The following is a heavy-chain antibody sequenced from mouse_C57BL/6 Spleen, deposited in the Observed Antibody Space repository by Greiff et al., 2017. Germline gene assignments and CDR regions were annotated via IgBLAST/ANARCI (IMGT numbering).Heavy chain of an antibody. CDR2: IDPETGGT. CDR3: TREGQTAQDY. J-gene: IGHJ2*01. V-gene: IGHV1-15*01. CDR1: GYTFTDYE. Sequence: VKLMESGAELVRPGASVTLSCKASGYTFTDYEMHWVKQTPVHGLEWIGAIDPETGGTAYNQKFKGKAILTADKSSSTAYMELRSLTSEDSAVYYCTREGQTAQDYWGQGTTLTVSS. D-gene: IGHD3-2*02.